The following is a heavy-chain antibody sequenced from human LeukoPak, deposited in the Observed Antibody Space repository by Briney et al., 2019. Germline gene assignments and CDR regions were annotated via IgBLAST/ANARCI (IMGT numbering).Heavy chain of an antibody. CDR3: AKISSSAESNFDY. D-gene: IGHD6-25*01. CDR1: GFTFSSYA. CDR2: IWPDGSKK. J-gene: IGHJ4*02. Sequence: PGRSLRLSCAASGFTFSSYAMHWVRDAPGKGLEWVAFIWPDGSKKYYAESVKGRFAISRENSKNTVYLQMNDLRPEDTALYFCAKISSSAESNFDYWGQGTLLTVSS. V-gene: IGHV3-33*08.